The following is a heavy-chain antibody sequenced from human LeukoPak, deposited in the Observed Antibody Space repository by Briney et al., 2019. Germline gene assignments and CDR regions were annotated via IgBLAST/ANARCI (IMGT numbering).Heavy chain of an antibody. CDR2: INPNSGGT. CDR1: GYTFTGYY. V-gene: IGHV1-2*02. CDR3: ASAPDGVTPAEFDY. J-gene: IGHJ4*02. Sequence: ASVKVSCKASGYTFTGYYMHWVRQAPGQGLEWMGWINPNSGGTNYAQKFQGRVTMTRDTSISTAYMELSRLRSDDTAVYYCASAPDGVTPAEFDYWGQGTLVTVSS. D-gene: IGHD2-8*01.